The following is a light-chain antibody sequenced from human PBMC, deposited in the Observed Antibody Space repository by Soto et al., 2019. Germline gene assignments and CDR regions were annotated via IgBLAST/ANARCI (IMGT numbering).Light chain of an antibody. V-gene: IGLV2-14*01. CDR3: SLYTSSSPLV. Sequence: SVLTQPASVSGSPGQSITISCTGTSSDVGGYNYVSWYQQHPGKAPKLMIYEVSNRPSGVSNRFSGSKSGNTASLTISGLQAEDEADYYCSLYTSSSPLVFGTGTKVTV. CDR2: EVS. J-gene: IGLJ1*01. CDR1: SSDVGGYNY.